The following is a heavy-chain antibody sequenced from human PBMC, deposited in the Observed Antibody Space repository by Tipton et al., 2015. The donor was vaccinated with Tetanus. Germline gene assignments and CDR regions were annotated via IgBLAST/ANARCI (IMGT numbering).Heavy chain of an antibody. CDR3: ARDRGDYIYYGMDV. V-gene: IGHV1-2*02. CDR2: IDPNSGGT. CDR1: GYTFTGYY. D-gene: IGHD3-22*01. J-gene: IGHJ6*02. Sequence: QLVQSGAEVKKPGASVKVSCRASGYTFTGYYIYWVRQAPGQGLEWMGWIDPNSGGTVYAQKFQGRVPMTRDTSISTAYMELRSPRSDDTAVYYCARDRGDYIYYGMDVWGPGTTVTVS.